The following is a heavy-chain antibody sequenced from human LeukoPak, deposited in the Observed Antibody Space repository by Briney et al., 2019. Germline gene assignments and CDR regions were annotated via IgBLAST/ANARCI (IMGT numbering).Heavy chain of an antibody. J-gene: IGHJ4*02. V-gene: IGHV3-23*01. D-gene: IGHD3-10*01. CDR1: GFTFSSYA. CDR2: ISGSGGST. CDR3: AKGGYYYGSGRSYYFDY. Sequence: QPGGSLRLSCAASGFTFSSYAMSWVRQAPGKGLEWVSAISGSGGSTYYADSVKGRFTISRDNSKNTLYLQMNSLRAEDTAVYYCAKGGYYYGSGRSYYFDYWGQGTLVTVSS.